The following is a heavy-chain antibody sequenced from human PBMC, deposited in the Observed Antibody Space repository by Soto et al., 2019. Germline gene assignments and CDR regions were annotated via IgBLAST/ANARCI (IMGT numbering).Heavy chain of an antibody. CDR3: TRGLASGDY. D-gene: IGHD6-6*01. V-gene: IGHV1-46*03. CDR1: GYIFTNFY. J-gene: IGHJ4*02. CDR2: INPNGSST. Sequence: QVQLVQPGAEVKKPGASVKFSCKASGYIFTNFYIHWVRQAPGQGLEWIGIINPNGSSTNYAQNFQGTVTMTRDTSTSTVYRDLSSLRSEDTAVYYCTRGLASGDYWGQGTLITVSS.